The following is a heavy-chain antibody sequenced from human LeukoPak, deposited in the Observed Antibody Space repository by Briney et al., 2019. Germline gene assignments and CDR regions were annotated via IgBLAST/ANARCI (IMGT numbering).Heavy chain of an antibody. CDR3: ASHPRSYDSSGYYWDY. Sequence: PSETLSLTCTVSGGSTSSGDYYWSWIRRPPGKGLEWVGYIHYSGSTYYNPSLKSRVTISVDTSKNQFSLKLSSVTAADTAMYYCASHPRSYDSSGYYWDYWGQGTLVTVSS. CDR1: GGSTSSGDYY. J-gene: IGHJ4*02. CDR2: IHYSGST. D-gene: IGHD3-22*01. V-gene: IGHV4-30-4*08.